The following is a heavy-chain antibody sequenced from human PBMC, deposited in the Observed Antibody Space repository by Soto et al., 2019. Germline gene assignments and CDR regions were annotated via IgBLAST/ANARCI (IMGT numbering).Heavy chain of an antibody. CDR1: GFTFSSYG. CDR3: AKDHTADATNGPYYYYYGMDV. D-gene: IGHD5-18*01. Sequence: GGSLRLSCAASGFTFSSYGMHWVRQAPGKGLEWVAVISYDGSNKYYADSVKGRFTISRDNSKNTLYLQMNSLRAEDTAVYYCAKDHTADATNGPYYYYYGMDVWGQGTTVTVSS. V-gene: IGHV3-30*18. CDR2: ISYDGSNK. J-gene: IGHJ6*02.